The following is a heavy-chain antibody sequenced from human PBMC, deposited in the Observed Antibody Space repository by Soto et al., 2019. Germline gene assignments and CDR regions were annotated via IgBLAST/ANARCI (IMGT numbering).Heavy chain of an antibody. CDR2: ISYDGSNK. Sequence: QVQLVESGGGVVQPGRSLRLSCAASGFTFSSYGMHWVRQAPGKGLEWVEVISYDGSNKYYADSVKGRFTISRDNAKNTLYLQMNSLRAEDTAVYYCAKLKDCSSTSCYFQRAYYYYGMDVWGQGTTVTVSS. D-gene: IGHD2-2*01. CDR1: GFTFSSYG. CDR3: AKLKDCSSTSCYFQRAYYYYGMDV. V-gene: IGHV3-30*18. J-gene: IGHJ6*02.